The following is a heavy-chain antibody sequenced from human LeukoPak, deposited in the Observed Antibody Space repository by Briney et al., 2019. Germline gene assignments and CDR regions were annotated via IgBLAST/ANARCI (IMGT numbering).Heavy chain of an antibody. V-gene: IGHV3-74*01. J-gene: IGHJ4*02. CDR2: INTDGTST. D-gene: IGHD1-26*01. CDR3: AGGSVGPDC. Sequence: PGGSLRLSCAASGFTFSNYWMHWGRQAPGKGLEWDSRINTDGTSTIYADSVRGRFTISRDNAKNTVYLQMNSLRAEDTAVYYCAGGSVGPDCWGQGTLVTVSS. CDR1: GFTFSNYW.